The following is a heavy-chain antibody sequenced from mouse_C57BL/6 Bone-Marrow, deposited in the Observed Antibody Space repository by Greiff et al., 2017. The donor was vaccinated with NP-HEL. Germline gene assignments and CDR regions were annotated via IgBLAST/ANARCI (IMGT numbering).Heavy chain of an antibody. CDR3: ASLLGDYAMDY. D-gene: IGHD4-1*01. J-gene: IGHJ4*01. V-gene: IGHV5-6*01. CDR1: GFTFSSYG. CDR2: ISSGGSYT. Sequence: EVKLVESGGDLVKPGGSLKLSCAASGFTFSSYGMSWVRHTPDKRLEWVATISSGGSYTYYPDSVKGRFTISRDNAKNTLYLQMSSLKSEDTAMYYCASLLGDYAMDYWGQGTSVTVSS.